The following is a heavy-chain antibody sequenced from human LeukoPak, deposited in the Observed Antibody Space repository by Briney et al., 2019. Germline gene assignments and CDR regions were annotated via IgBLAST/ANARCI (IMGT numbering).Heavy chain of an antibody. Sequence: PGGSLRLSCAAPGFTVSSNYMSWVPQAPGKGPEWVSVIYSGGSTHYPDSVKGRFTISRDNPKHTLYLQMDSLRAEDTAVYYCARVGSEERWGYFDDWGQGILVSVSS. J-gene: IGHJ4*02. CDR1: GFTVSSNY. CDR3: ARVGSEERWGYFDD. CDR2: IYSGGST. D-gene: IGHD6-25*01. V-gene: IGHV3-66*01.